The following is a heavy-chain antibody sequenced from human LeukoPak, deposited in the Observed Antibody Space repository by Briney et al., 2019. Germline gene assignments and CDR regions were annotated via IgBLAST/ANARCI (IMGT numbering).Heavy chain of an antibody. CDR1: GYTFTSYD. J-gene: IGHJ4*02. D-gene: IGHD3-3*01. CDR2: MNPNGGNT. CDR3: ARASYYDFWSGYYSLKHFDY. Sequence: ASVKVSCTASGYTFTSYDMNWVRQAPGQGLEWMGWMNPNGGNTGYAHNFKGRVTMTRNTSINTAYMEMSSLRAEDTAVYYCARASYYDFWSGYYSLKHFDYWGQGTLGTVSS. V-gene: IGHV1-8*01.